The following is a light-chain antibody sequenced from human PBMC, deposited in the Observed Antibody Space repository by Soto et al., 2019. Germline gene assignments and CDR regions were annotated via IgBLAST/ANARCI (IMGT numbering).Light chain of an antibody. V-gene: IGLV2-18*01. CDR2: EAR. CDR3: RLYTSEDTYV. CDR1: SIDFVTYNR. J-gene: IGLJ1*01. Sequence: QSVLAQPPSVSGSPGQSVTISGTGTSIDFVTYNRVSWYQQPPGTAPKLIIYEARNRPSGVPARFSGSKSGNTASLTISGLQAPDETDYYCRLYTSEDTYVCATGRKAIVL.